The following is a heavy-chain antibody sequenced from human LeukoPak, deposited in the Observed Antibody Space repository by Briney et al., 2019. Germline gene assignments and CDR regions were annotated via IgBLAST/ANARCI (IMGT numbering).Heavy chain of an antibody. V-gene: IGHV3-23*01. CDR3: AKDQDSGYWAGTTAFDY. CDR1: GFTFSNYW. J-gene: IGHJ4*02. Sequence: GGSLRLSCAASGFTFSNYWMHWVRQAPGKGLEWVSAISGSGGSTYYADSVKGRFTISRDNSKNTLYLQMNSLRAEDTAVYYCAKDQDSGYWAGTTAFDYWGQGTLVTVSS. CDR2: ISGSGGST. D-gene: IGHD5-12*01.